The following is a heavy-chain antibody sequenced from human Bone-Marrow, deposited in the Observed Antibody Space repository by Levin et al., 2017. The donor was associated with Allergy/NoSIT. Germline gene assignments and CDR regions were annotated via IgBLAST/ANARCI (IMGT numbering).Heavy chain of an antibody. J-gene: IGHJ5*02. CDR2: IHGDDDK. CDR1: GFSLNRSAVS. Sequence: SGPTLVKPTQTLTLTCTFSGFSLNRSAVSVGWIRQPPGKALEWLALIHGDDDKRYSPSLKSRLTITKDTSKNQVVLTMTNMHPVDTATYYCAHSRYDFWSDYYNCFDPWGQGTLVTVSS. CDR3: AHSRYDFWSDYYNCFDP. V-gene: IGHV2-5*02. D-gene: IGHD3/OR15-3a*01.